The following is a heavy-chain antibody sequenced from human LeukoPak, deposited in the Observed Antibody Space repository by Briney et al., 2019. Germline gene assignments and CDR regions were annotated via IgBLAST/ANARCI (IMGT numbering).Heavy chain of an antibody. D-gene: IGHD5-18*01. V-gene: IGHV4-61*02. CDR1: GGSISSGSYY. Sequence: KPSQTLSLTCTVSGGSISSGSYYWSWIRQPAGKGLEWIGRIYTSGSTNYNPSLKSRVTISVDTSKNQFSLKLSSVTAADTAVYYCARELVYSYGHFDYWGQGTLVTVS. J-gene: IGHJ4*02. CDR3: ARELVYSYGHFDY. CDR2: IYTSGST.